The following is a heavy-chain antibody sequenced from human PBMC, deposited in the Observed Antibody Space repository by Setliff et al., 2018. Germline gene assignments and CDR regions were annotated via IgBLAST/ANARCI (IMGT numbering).Heavy chain of an antibody. CDR2: IYYSGTT. V-gene: IGHV4-39*01. Sequence: SETLSLTCSVSGGSITSRSYYWGWIRQSPGKGLEWLGTIYYSGTTYYNSSLRSRVSISTDTSKNEFSLRLSSVTAADTAVYYCVKPTWAGEVSSPFAFWFKSWGQGTLVTVSS. D-gene: IGHD3-3*01. J-gene: IGHJ5*01. CDR3: VKPTWAGEVSSPFAFWFKS. CDR1: GGSITSRSYY.